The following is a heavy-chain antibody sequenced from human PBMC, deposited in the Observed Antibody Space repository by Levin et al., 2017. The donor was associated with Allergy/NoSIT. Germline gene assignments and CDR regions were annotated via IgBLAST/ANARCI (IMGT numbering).Heavy chain of an antibody. J-gene: IGHJ4*02. CDR3: TRVYRGFSYASDF. V-gene: IGHV3-49*03. CDR2: IRSKAYGGTT. D-gene: IGHD5-18*01. CDR1: GFIFDGYV. Sequence: GGSLRLSCTTSGFIFDGYVMSWFRQAPGKGLEWVGFIRSKAYGGTTEHAASVKGRFTVSRDDSTSTDYLQLNSLQTEDTAVYYCTRVYRGFSYASDFWGQGNLVTVSS.